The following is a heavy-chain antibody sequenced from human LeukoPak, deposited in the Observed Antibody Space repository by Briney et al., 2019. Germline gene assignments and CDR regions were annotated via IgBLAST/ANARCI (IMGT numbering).Heavy chain of an antibody. CDR2: INPNSGDT. CDR3: ARDQGRGYSYGLYYFDY. D-gene: IGHD5-18*01. Sequence: ASVKVSCKASGYTFIDYYMHWVRQAPGQGLEWMGWINPNSGDTHYAQKFQGRVTMTRDTSISTAYMELSRLRSDDTAVYYCARDQGRGYSYGLYYFDYWGQGTLVTVSS. J-gene: IGHJ4*02. V-gene: IGHV1-2*02. CDR1: GYTFIDYY.